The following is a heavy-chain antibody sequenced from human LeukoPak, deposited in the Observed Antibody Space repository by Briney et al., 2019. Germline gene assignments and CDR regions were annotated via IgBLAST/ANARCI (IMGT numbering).Heavy chain of an antibody. D-gene: IGHD4-17*01. J-gene: IGHJ4*02. CDR3: ARGYGDYEGFDY. V-gene: IGHV1-69*06. Sequence: GASVKVSCKASGGTFSSYAISWVRQAPGQGLEWMGGIIPIFGTANYAQKFQGRVTITADKSTSTAYMELSSLRSEGTAVYYCARGYGDYEGFDYWGQGTLVTVSS. CDR2: IIPIFGTA. CDR1: GGTFSSYA.